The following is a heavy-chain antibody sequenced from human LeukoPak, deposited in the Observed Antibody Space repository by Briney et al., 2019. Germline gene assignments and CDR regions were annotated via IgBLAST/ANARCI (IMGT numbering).Heavy chain of an antibody. D-gene: IGHD3-10*01. Sequence: SVKGRFTISRDNSKNTLYLQMNSLRAEDTAVYYCARDTVITMVRGVITDGYFDYWGQGTLVTVSS. J-gene: IGHJ4*02. V-gene: IGHV3-30*07. CDR3: ARDTVITMVRGVITDGYFDY.